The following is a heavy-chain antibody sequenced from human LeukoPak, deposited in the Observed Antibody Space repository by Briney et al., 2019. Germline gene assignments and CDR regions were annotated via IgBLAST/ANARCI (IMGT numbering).Heavy chain of an antibody. CDR2: FYTSGTT. Sequence: SETLSLTCSVSGYSISSASYYWSWIRQPAGKGLEWIGRFYTSGTTNYNPSLKSRVTISVDTSKNQFSLKLSSVTAADTAVYYCAREREGPYGYLDYWGQGTLVTVSS. CDR3: AREREGPYGYLDY. J-gene: IGHJ4*02. V-gene: IGHV4-61*02. CDR1: GYSISSASYY. D-gene: IGHD4-17*01.